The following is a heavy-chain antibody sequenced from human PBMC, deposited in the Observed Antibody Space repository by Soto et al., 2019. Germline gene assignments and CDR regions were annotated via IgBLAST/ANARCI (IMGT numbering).Heavy chain of an antibody. D-gene: IGHD2-8*01. CDR1: GGTFSSYA. CDR3: VRDGVLTVYANRWFDP. J-gene: IGHJ5*02. Sequence: GASVKVSCKASGGTFSSYAISWVRQAPGQGLEWMGGIIPIFGTANYAQKFQGRVTITADKSTSTAYMELSSLRSDDTAVYYCVRDGVLTVYANRWFDPWGQGTLVTVSS. V-gene: IGHV1-69*06. CDR2: IIPIFGTA.